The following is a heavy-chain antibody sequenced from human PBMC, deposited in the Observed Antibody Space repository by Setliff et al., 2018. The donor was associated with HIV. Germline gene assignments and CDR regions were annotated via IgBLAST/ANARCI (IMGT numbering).Heavy chain of an antibody. Sequence: SVKVSCKASGGTFSSGTFSSYAIGWVRQAPGQGLEWMGGSIPIFGTANYAQKFQDRVTITADESTSTAYMELSSLRYDDTAVYYCARDPGWGAIDYWGQGTPVTVSS. CDR1: GGTFSSGTFSSYA. J-gene: IGHJ4*02. CDR3: ARDPGWGAIDY. V-gene: IGHV1-69*13. CDR2: SIPIFGTA. D-gene: IGHD3-16*01.